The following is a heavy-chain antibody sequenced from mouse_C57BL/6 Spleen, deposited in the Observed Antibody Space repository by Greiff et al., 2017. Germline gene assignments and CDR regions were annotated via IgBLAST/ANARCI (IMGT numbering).Heavy chain of an antibody. CDR3: GRTRLTLYYFDY. CDR2: INPSTGGT. D-gene: IGHD3-2*02. Sequence: EVKLMQSGPELVKPGASVKISCKASGYSFTGYYMNWVKQSPEKSLEWIGEINPSTGGTTYNQKFKAKATMTVDKSSSTAYMKLKSLTSEDSAVFYCGRTRLTLYYFDYWGQGTTRTVSS. CDR1: GYSFTGYY. J-gene: IGHJ2*01. V-gene: IGHV1-42*01.